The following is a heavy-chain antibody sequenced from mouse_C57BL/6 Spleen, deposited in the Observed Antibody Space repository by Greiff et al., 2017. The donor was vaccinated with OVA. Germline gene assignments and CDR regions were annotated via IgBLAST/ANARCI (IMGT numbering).Heavy chain of an antibody. CDR1: GYTFTSYW. CDR2: IDPADSYT. D-gene: IGHD1-1*01. J-gene: IGHJ4*01. CDR3: AREGGSSYRNAMDY. Sequence: QVQLQQPGAELVMPGASVKLSCKASGYTFTSYWMHWVKQRPGQGLEWIGEIDPADSYTNNNQKIKGKSTLTVNKSSSTTYMQLSSLTSKDSAVYYCAREGGSSYRNAMDYWGQGTSVTVSS. V-gene: IGHV1-69*01.